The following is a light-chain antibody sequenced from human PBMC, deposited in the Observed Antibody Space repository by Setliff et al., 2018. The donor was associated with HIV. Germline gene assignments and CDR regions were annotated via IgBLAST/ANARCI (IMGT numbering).Light chain of an antibody. CDR1: SSDVGGYNY. V-gene: IGLV2-14*01. J-gene: IGLJ1*01. CDR3: SSYAISNTLP. Sequence: QSALAQPASVSGSAGQSITISCTGASSDVGGYNYVSWYQQHPGKAPKLIIYEVRNRPSGVSNRFSGSKSGNTASLTISGLQAEDEADYYCSSYAISNTLPFGTGTKVTVL. CDR2: EVR.